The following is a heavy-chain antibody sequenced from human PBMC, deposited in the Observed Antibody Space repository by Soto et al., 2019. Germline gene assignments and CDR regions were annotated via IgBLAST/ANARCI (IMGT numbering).Heavy chain of an antibody. CDR1: GDTFSSYA. CDR3: ASSAHDYVWGSYSY. CDR2: IIPIFGTA. Sequence: SSVKGACKAAGDTFSSYASSWVRHALGQGLEWMGGIIPIFGTANYAQKFQGRVTITADESTSTAYMELSSLRSEDTAVYYCASSAHDYVWGSYSYWRQGTLVTVSS. J-gene: IGHJ4*02. D-gene: IGHD3-16*01. V-gene: IGHV1-69*13.